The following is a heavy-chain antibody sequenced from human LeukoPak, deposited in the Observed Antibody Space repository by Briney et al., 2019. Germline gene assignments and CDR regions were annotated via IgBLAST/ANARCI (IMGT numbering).Heavy chain of an antibody. D-gene: IGHD1-26*01. CDR2: IIPNSGGT. Sequence: ASVKVSCKASGYTFTGYYMHWVRQAPGQGLEWMGWIIPNSGGTNYAQKFQGSVTMTRDASISTAYMELSRLRSDDTAVYYCAFSVGATMGFDYWGQGTLVTVSS. CDR1: GYTFTGYY. V-gene: IGHV1-2*02. CDR3: AFSVGATMGFDY. J-gene: IGHJ4*02.